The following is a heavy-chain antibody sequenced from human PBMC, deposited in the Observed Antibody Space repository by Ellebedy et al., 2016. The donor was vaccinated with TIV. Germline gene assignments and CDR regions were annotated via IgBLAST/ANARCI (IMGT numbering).Heavy chain of an antibody. J-gene: IGHJ5*02. V-gene: IGHV4-39*01. D-gene: IGHD3-10*01. CDR3: ARWFGELLYVRWFDP. CDR2: NYYTGST. CDR1: GGSISRSSSY. Sequence: SETLSLTCTVSGGSISRSSSYWGWIRQSPQKGLEWIDSNYYTGSTFYNPSLKSRVTISVDTSKSQFFLRLTSVTAADTAVYYCARWFGELLYVRWFDPWGQGTLVTVSS.